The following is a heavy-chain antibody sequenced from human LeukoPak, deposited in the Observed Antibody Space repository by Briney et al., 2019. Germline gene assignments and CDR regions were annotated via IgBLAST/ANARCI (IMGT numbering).Heavy chain of an antibody. J-gene: IGHJ4*02. D-gene: IGHD5-18*01. CDR2: IRSKAYGGTT. Sequence: GGSLRLSCAASGFTFSSYSMNWVRQAPGKGLEWVGFIRSKAYGGTTEYAASVKGRFTIWRDDSKSIAYLQMNSLKTEDTAVYYCTRIVYTAMDVWGQGTLVTVSS. V-gene: IGHV3-49*04. CDR3: TRIVYTAMDV. CDR1: GFTFSSYS.